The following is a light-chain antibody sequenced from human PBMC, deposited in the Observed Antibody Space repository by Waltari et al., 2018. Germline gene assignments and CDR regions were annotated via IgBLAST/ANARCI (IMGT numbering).Light chain of an antibody. CDR2: EAS. V-gene: IGKV3D-15*01. CDR3: QQYNDWPYT. J-gene: IGKJ2*01. CDR1: QSVRSD. Sequence: RVMTQSTASLSVSPGERVTLSCRASQSVRSDLAWFQQKPGRAPRLLIHEASTRVTGIPPRFSASGSGTEFTLTISSLQSEDFAIYYCQQYNDWPYTFGQGSKLEIK.